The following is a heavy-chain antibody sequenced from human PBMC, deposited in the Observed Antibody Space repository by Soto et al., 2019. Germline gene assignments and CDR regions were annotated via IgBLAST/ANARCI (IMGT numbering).Heavy chain of an antibody. D-gene: IGHD3-16*01. V-gene: IGHV3-11*01. CDR2: ILSLESHK. CDR1: GFNFSDYY. CDR3: ATGLKDASNRPSFDS. Sequence: PGGALRLSCNGSGFNFSDYYMSWIRQTPVKGLEWVSSILSLESHKYYAASVMGRFSISRDNAKKSLFLQMNNLRAEDTGIYFCATGLKDASNRPSFDSWGPGTPVTVSS. J-gene: IGHJ4*02.